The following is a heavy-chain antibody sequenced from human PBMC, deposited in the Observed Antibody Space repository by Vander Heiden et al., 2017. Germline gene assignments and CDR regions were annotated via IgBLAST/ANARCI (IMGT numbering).Heavy chain of an antibody. J-gene: IGHJ4*02. CDR2: ISYDGSNK. CDR1: GFTFSSYA. CDR3: AREMATILDY. Sequence: QVQLVASGGGVVQPGRSLRLSCAASGFTFSSYAMHWVRQAPGKGLEWVAVISYDGSNKYYADSVKGRFTISRDNSKNTLYLQMNSLRAEDTAVYYCAREMATILDYWGQGTLVTVSS. V-gene: IGHV3-30-3*01. D-gene: IGHD5-12*01.